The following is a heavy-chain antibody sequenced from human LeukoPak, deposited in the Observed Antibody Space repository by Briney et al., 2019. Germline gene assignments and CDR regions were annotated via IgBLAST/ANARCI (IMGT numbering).Heavy chain of an antibody. CDR1: GGSFSGYY. CDR3: ARGLSVWRRYYYYYHMDV. D-gene: IGHD2/OR15-2a*01. V-gene: IGHV4-34*01. CDR2: INHSGST. J-gene: IGHJ6*03. Sequence: PSETLSLTCAVYGGSFSGYYWSWIRQPPGKGLGWIGEINHSGSTNYNPSLKSRVTISVDTSKNQFSLKLSSVTAADTAVYYCARGLSVWRRYYYYYHMDVWGKGTTVTVSS.